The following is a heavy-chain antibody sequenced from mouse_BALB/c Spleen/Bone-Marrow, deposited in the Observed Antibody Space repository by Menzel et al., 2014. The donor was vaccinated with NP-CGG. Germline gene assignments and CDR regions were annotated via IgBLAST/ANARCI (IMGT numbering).Heavy chain of an antibody. CDR2: IYPGNINI. CDR1: GYTFTTYF. J-gene: IGHJ4*01. V-gene: IGHV1S56*01. CDR3: ASGDYYRSVMDY. D-gene: IGHD2-14*01. Sequence: VQLQESGPELVKPGASMRISCKASGYTFTTYFIHWVKQRPGQGLEWIGWIYPGNINIKYNENFKDKVTLTADKSSNTAHLQFSSLTSEDSAVYFCASGDYYRSVMDYWGQGTSVTVSS.